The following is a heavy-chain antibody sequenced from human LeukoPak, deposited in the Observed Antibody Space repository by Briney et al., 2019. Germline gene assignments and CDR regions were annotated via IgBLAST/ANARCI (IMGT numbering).Heavy chain of an antibody. CDR2: ISGSGGST. V-gene: IGHV3-23*01. CDR3: ARDYADYVGYFFSDY. J-gene: IGHJ4*02. Sequence: GGSLRLSCAASGFTFSSYAMSWVRQAPGKGLEWVSAISGSGGSTYYADSVKGRFTISRDNSQNTLYLQMNSLRAEDTAVYYCARDYADYVGYFFSDYWGQGTLVTVSS. D-gene: IGHD4-17*01. CDR1: GFTFSSYA.